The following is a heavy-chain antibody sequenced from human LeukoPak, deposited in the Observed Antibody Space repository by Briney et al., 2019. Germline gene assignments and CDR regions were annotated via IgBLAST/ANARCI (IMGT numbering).Heavy chain of an antibody. CDR2: INHSGST. CDR3: ARMNWGSFDY. J-gene: IGHJ4*02. D-gene: IGHD7-27*01. CDR1: GGSFSGYY. V-gene: IGHV4-34*01. Sequence: SETLSLTCVVYGGSFSGYYWSWIRQPPGKGLEWIGEINHSGSTNYNPSLKSRVTISVDTSKNQFSLKLNSVTAADTAVYYCARMNWGSFDYWGQGTLVTVSS.